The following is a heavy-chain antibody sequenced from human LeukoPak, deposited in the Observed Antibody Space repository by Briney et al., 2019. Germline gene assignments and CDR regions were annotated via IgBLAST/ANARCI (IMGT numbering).Heavy chain of an antibody. J-gene: IGHJ4*02. CDR3: AGDGSSRTGCDY. V-gene: IGHV1-3*01. CDR1: GYTFTSYA. Sequence: ASVKVSCKASGYTFTSYAMHWVRQAPGQRLEWMGWINAGNGNTKYSQKFQGRVTITRDTSASTAYMELSSLRSEDTAVYYCAGDGSSRTGCDYWGQGTLVTVSS. CDR2: INAGNGNT. D-gene: IGHD1-26*01.